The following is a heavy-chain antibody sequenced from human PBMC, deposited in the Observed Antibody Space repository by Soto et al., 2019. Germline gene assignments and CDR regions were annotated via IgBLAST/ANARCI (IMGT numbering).Heavy chain of an antibody. CDR2: FRGSGSNT. J-gene: IGHJ4*02. CDR1: GFTFSSYA. D-gene: IGHD3-10*01. Sequence: GGSLRLSCAASGFTFSSYAMSWVRQAPGKGLEWISGFRGSGSNTYYADSVEGRFTISRDNSKNTLYLQMDSLRAEDTAVYYCAKGEVRGIIPSYFDYWGLGTLVTVSS. CDR3: AKGEVRGIIPSYFDY. V-gene: IGHV3-23*01.